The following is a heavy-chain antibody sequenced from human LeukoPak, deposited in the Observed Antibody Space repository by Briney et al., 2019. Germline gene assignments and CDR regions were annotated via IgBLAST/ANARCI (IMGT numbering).Heavy chain of an antibody. CDR1: GGSISSSGYY. V-gene: IGHV4-39*07. Sequence: SETLSLTCTVSGGSISSSGYYWGWIRQSPGKGLERIGSIYYSGTTYYNPSLKSRVTISVDKSKNQFSLKLNSVAAADTAVYYCARDSGVGARHGMDVWGQGTTVTVSS. CDR2: IYYSGTT. J-gene: IGHJ6*02. D-gene: IGHD1-26*01. CDR3: ARDSGVGARHGMDV.